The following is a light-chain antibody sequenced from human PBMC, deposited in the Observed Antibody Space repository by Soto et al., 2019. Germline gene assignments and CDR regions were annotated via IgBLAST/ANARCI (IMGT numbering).Light chain of an antibody. CDR2: GAS. V-gene: IGKV3-15*01. CDR3: HQYNSWPYT. CDR1: QSVSNN. J-gene: IGKJ2*01. Sequence: EIAMTQSPATLCVSPGARATLSCRASQSVSNNLAWFQHKPGQAPRLLIFGASTRATGVPDRFSGSGSGTEFTLTISSLQPEDFAVHYCHQYNSWPYTFGQGTKVDIK.